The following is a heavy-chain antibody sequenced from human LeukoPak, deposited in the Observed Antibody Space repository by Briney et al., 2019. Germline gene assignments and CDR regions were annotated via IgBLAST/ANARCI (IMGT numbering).Heavy chain of an antibody. J-gene: IGHJ4*02. CDR3: ARGTAVAGIDY. Sequence: ASVKVSCKASGGTFSSYAISWVRQAPGQGLEWMGWISAYNGNTNYAQKLQGRVTMTTDTSTSTAYMELRSLRSDDTAVYYCARGTAVAGIDYWGQGTLVTVSS. CDR2: ISAYNGNT. V-gene: IGHV1-18*01. D-gene: IGHD6-19*01. CDR1: GGTFSSYA.